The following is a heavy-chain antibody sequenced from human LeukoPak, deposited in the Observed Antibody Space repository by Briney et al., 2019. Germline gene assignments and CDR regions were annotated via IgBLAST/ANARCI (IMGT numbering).Heavy chain of an antibody. CDR2: ISISSSYI. J-gene: IGHJ4*02. Sequence: GGSLRHSCAASGFTFSSYSMNWVGPAPGKGLECVSSISISSSYIYYADSVKGRFTISRDNAKNSLCLQMNSPRAEDTAVYYCARDKVSTGRIAVAGTGEFDYWGQGTLVTVSS. V-gene: IGHV3-21*01. CDR1: GFTFSSYS. CDR3: ARDKVSTGRIAVAGTGEFDY. D-gene: IGHD6-19*01.